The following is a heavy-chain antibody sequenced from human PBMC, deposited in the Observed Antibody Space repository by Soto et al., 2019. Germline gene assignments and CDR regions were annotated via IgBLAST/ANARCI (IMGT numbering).Heavy chain of an antibody. CDR2: INPSGGST. D-gene: IGHD6-6*01. V-gene: IGHV1-46*01. J-gene: IGHJ6*02. CDR3: AREPTIRSRSSNYYYYGMDG. CDR1: GYTITSYY. Sequence: ASVAVSCTASGYTITSYYMQCVQQAPGQGLEWMGIINPSGGSTSYAQKFQGRVTMTRDTSTSTVYMELSSLRSEDPAVYCCAREPTIRSRSSNYYYYGMDGWGQGTTVTVSS.